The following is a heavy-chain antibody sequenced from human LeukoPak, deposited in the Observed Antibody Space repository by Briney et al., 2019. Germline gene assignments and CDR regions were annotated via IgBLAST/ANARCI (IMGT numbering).Heavy chain of an antibody. J-gene: IGHJ4*02. D-gene: IGHD3-3*01. Sequence: PGGSLRLSCAASGFTFSSYAMGWVRQAPGKGLEWVSAISGSGGSTYYADSVKGRFTISRDNSKNTLYLQMNSLRAEDTAVYYCAKDWGYYDFWSGYYILSADPRAPFDYWGQGTLVTVSS. CDR1: GFTFSSYA. CDR3: AKDWGYYDFWSGYYILSADPRAPFDY. CDR2: ISGSGGST. V-gene: IGHV3-23*01.